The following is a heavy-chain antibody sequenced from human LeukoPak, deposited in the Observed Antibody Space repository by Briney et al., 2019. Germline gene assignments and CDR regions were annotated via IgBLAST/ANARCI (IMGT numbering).Heavy chain of an antibody. V-gene: IGHV3-30-3*01. J-gene: IGHJ4*02. CDR1: GFTFSSYA. Sequence: PGRSLRLSCAASGFTFSSYAMHCVRQAPGKGLEWVAVISYDGSNIHYSDSVKGRFTISRDNSKNTLYLQMNSLRAEDTAVYFCARENYGEHYFDYWGQGTLVTVSS. CDR2: ISYDGSNI. CDR3: ARENYGEHYFDY. D-gene: IGHD4-17*01.